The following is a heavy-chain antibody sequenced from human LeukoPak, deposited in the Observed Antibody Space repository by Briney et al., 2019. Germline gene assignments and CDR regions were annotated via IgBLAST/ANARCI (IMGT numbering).Heavy chain of an antibody. Sequence: GGSLRLSCAASGFTFSSYAMSWVRQAPGKGLEWVSAISGSGGSTYYADSVKGRFTISRDNSKNTLYLQMNSLRAEDTAVYYCAKGKSGSYHTIIDYWGQGTLVTVSS. CDR1: GFTFSSYA. D-gene: IGHD1-26*01. CDR2: ISGSGGST. V-gene: IGHV3-23*01. CDR3: AKGKSGSYHTIIDY. J-gene: IGHJ4*02.